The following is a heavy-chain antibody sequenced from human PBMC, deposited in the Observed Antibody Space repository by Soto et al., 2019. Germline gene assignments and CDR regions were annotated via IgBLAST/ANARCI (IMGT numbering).Heavy chain of an antibody. Sequence: QVQLQQWGAGPLRPLETLSLTCGVSGGFFSGYYWAWIRHSPGKGLEWIGEINDRGSINYNPSLKSRVSISVDTSKNHYSLNLRSVTAADTAVYYCAREGHDILTGPPWVWYFDLWGRGTLVTVSS. CDR3: AREGHDILTGPPWVWYFDL. CDR1: GGFFSGYY. V-gene: IGHV4-34*01. D-gene: IGHD3-9*01. CDR2: INDRGSI. J-gene: IGHJ2*01.